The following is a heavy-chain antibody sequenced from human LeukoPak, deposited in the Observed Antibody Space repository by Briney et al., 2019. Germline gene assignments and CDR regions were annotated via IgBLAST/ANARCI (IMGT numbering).Heavy chain of an antibody. D-gene: IGHD5-12*01. CDR1: GFTFSSYS. V-gene: IGHV3-21*01. CDR2: ISSSSSYI. J-gene: IGHJ6*03. CDR3: ARVNSGYDSGYYYYMDV. Sequence: GGSLRLSCAASGFTFSSYSMNWVRQAPGKGLEWVSSISSSSSYIYYADSVKGRFTISRDNAKNSLYLQMNSLRAEDTAVYYCARVNSGYDSGYYYYMDVWGKGTTVTVSS.